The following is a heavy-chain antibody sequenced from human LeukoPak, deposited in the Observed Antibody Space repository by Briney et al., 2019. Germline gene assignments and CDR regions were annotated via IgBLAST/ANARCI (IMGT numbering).Heavy chain of an antibody. CDR3: ARDLIGGYTFDY. CDR1: GFTFSSYA. Sequence: GGSLRLSCAASGFTFSSYAMSWVRQAPGKGLEWVSAISSSGSTIYYADSVKGRFTISRDNSKNTVDLQLNSLRAEDTAVYYCARDLIGGYTFDYCGQGTLVTVSS. CDR2: ISSSGSTI. V-gene: IGHV3-23*01. J-gene: IGHJ4*02. D-gene: IGHD3-16*01.